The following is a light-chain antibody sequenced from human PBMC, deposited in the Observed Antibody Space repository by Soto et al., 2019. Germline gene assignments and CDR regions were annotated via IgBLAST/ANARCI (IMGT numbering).Light chain of an antibody. CDR1: SSDFDGFTK. V-gene: IGLV2-14*03. CDR3: SSFTSSFTYV. Sequence: QSVLTQPASVSVSPGQSIAISCTGTSSDFDGFTKVSWYQHHPDKAPKLMMYDVTNRPSGVSDRFSGSKSGNTASLTISGLQAEDEADYYCSSFTSSFTYVFGSGTKVTVL. CDR2: DVT. J-gene: IGLJ1*01.